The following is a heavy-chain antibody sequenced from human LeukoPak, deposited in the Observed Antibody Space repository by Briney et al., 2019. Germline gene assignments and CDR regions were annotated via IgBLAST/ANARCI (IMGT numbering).Heavy chain of an antibody. CDR1: GFAFSTYG. V-gene: IGHV3-23*01. J-gene: IGHJ4*02. D-gene: IGHD3-10*01. CDR2: ISGSGGST. CDR3: AQMGRGSVYQPFDY. Sequence: GGSLRLSCAASGFAFSTYGFHWVRQAPGKGLEWVSAISGSGGSTYYADSVKGRFTISKDNSKNTLYLQMNSLRAEDTAVYYCAQMGRGSVYQPFDYWGQGTLVTVSS.